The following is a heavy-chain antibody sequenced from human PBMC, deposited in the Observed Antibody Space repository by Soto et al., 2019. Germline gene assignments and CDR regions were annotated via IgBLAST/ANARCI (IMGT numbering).Heavy chain of an antibody. CDR3: ARHLVLGFDP. Sequence: QVQLQQWGAGLLKPSETLSLTCAVYGGSFSGYYWSWIRQPPGKGLEWIGEINHSGSTNYNPSLKSRVTISVDTSKNQFSLKLSSVTAADTAVYYCARHLVLGFDPWGQGTLVTVSS. D-gene: IGHD6-6*01. CDR2: INHSGST. V-gene: IGHV4-34*01. J-gene: IGHJ5*02. CDR1: GGSFSGYY.